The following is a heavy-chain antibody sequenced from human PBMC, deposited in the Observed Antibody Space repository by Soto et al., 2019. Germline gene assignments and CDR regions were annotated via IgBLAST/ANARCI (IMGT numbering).Heavy chain of an antibody. CDR1: GFTFSTYS. D-gene: IGHD3-10*01. CDR2: IWTSGSPT. J-gene: IGHJ4*02. V-gene: IGHV3-48*01. CDR3: ARATGADKEDY. Sequence: SGFTFSTYSMNWVRQAPGKGLEWLSYIWTSGSPTDYADSVKGRFTISRDNARNSLYLQMNSLRAEDTAVYYCARATGADKEDYWGQGTLVTVSS.